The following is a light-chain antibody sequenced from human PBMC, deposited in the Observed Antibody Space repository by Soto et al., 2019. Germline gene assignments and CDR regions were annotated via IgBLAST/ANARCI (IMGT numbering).Light chain of an antibody. CDR2: SAS. CDR1: QGIRND. V-gene: IGKV1-17*01. J-gene: IGKJ4*02. CDR3: LQNVMYPLT. Sequence: DIQMTQSPSSLSASVGDRVTITCRASQGIRNDLGWYQQKPGMAPKRLIYSASTLQGGVPSRFRGTASGTEFTLTITCLQPEDVATYYCLQNVMYPLTFGGGTKVEIK.